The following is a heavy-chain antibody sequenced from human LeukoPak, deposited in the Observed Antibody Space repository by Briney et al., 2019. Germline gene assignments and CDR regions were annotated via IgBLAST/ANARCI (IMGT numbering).Heavy chain of an antibody. D-gene: IGHD2-2*01. CDR3: ARKTSCFDY. V-gene: IGHV3-30*03. J-gene: IGHJ4*02. CDR2: ISYDGSNK. Sequence: PGGSLRLSCTASGFTFSTYGMHWVRQAPGKGLEWLAIISYDGSNKYYVDSVKGRFTISRDNSKNTLYLQLNSLRPEDTAAYYCARKTSCFDYWGRGTLVTVSS. CDR1: GFTFSTYG.